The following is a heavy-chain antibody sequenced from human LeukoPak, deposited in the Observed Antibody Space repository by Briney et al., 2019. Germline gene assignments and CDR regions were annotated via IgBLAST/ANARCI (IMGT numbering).Heavy chain of an antibody. J-gene: IGHJ4*02. D-gene: IGHD4-17*01. CDR3: ARVGIDYGDYGQPIFDY. Sequence: ASVKVSCKASGYTFTTYGLTWVRQAPGQGLEWMGWISGYNGNTNYAQNLQGRVTMTTDASTSTAYMELRSLRSDDTAVYYCARVGIDYGDYGQPIFDYWGQGTLVTVSS. CDR2: ISGYNGNT. CDR1: GYTFTTYG. V-gene: IGHV1-18*01.